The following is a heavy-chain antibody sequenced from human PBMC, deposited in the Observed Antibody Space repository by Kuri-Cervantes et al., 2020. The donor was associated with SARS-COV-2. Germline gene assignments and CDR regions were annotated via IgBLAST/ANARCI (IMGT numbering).Heavy chain of an antibody. J-gene: IGHJ4*02. CDR1: VGTFSSYA. Sequence: SVKVSCKASVGTFSSYAISWVRQAPGQGLEWMGRIIPILGTANYAQKFQGRVTITADKSTSTAYMELSSLRSEDTAVYYCARDFIAAAGIDYWGQGTLVTVSS. V-gene: IGHV1-69*04. CDR3: ARDFIAAAGIDY. CDR2: IIPILGTA. D-gene: IGHD6-13*01.